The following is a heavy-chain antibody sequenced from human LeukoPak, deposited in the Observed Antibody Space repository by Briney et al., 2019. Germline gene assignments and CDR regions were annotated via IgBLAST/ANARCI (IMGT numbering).Heavy chain of an antibody. Sequence: LETLSLTCTVSGGSISSYYWSWIRQPPGKGLEWIGYIYTSGSTNYNPSLKSRVTISVDTSKNQVSLKVSSVTAADTAVYYCARAPTKIYYYMDVWGKGTTVTVS. CDR2: IYTSGST. J-gene: IGHJ6*03. V-gene: IGHV4-4*09. CDR1: GGSISSYY. D-gene: IGHD5-24*01. CDR3: ARAPTKIYYYMDV.